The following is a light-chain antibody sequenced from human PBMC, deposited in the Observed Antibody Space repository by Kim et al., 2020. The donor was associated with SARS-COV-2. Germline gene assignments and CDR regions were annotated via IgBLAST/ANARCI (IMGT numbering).Light chain of an antibody. CDR3: QQYGTSPLT. Sequence: EIVLTQSPGTLSLSPGEGATLSCRASQSVSSYYFAWYQQKPGQAPRLLIYGASNRATGIPDRFSGSGSGTDFTLTISRLEPEDFAVYYCQQYGTSPLTFGQGTKVDIK. CDR2: GAS. CDR1: QSVSSYY. V-gene: IGKV3-20*01. J-gene: IGKJ1*01.